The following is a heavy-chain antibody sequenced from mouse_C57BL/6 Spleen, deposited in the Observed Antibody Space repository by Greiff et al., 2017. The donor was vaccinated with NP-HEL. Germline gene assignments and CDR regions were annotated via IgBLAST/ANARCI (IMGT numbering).Heavy chain of an antibody. CDR3: ARDTGYFDV. Sequence: EVQLVESEGGLVQPGSSMKLSCTASGFTFSDYYMAWVRQVPEKGLEWVANINYDGSSTYYLDSLKSRFIISRDNAKNILYLQMSSLKSEDTATYYCARDTGYFDVWGTGTTVTVSS. J-gene: IGHJ1*03. CDR2: INYDGSST. D-gene: IGHD3-1*01. CDR1: GFTFSDYY. V-gene: IGHV5-16*01.